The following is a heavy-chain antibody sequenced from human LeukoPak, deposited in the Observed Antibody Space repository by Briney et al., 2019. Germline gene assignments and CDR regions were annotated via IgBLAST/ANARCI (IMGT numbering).Heavy chain of an antibody. D-gene: IGHD1-1*01. CDR1: GFTFSIYW. CDR2: IKEDGSGK. CDR3: ARDRWKAFDC. V-gene: IGHV3-7*01. J-gene: IGHJ4*02. Sequence: PGGSLRLSCAASGFTFSIYWMSWVRQAPGKGLEWVADIKEDGSGKYYVDSVKGRFTISRDNAKNSLYLQMNRLRVEDTAVYYCARDRWKAFDCWGQGTLVTVSS.